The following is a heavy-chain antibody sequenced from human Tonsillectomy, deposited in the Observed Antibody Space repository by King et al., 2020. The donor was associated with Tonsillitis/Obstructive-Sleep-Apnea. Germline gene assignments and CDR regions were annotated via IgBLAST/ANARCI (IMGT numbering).Heavy chain of an antibody. D-gene: IGHD3-3*01. CDR2: INTNTGNP. V-gene: IGHV7-4-1*02. CDR1: GYTFTSYA. J-gene: IGHJ4*02. CDR3: ARDLEGGAFWSGTGFGY. Sequence: QLVQSESELKKPGASVKVSCKASGYTFTSYAMNWVRQAPGQGLEWMGWINTNTGNPTYAQGFTGRFVFSLDTSVSTAYLQISSLKAEDTAVYYCARDLEGGAFWSGTGFGYWGQGTLVTVSS.